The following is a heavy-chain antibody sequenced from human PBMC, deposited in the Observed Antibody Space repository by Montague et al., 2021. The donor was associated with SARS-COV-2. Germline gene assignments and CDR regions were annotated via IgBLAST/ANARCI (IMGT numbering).Heavy chain of an antibody. V-gene: IGHV6-1*01. Sequence: CAISGDSVAGNRAAWNGNRYYLSRGPERLGRTYYRSKWYNDYAVSVKSRITINPDTSKNQFSLQLNSVTAEDTAVYYCARELRRIIMIVDIRGFDYWGQGTLVTVSS. CDR2: TYYRSKWYN. J-gene: IGHJ4*02. CDR1: GDSVAGNRAA. D-gene: IGHD3-22*01. CDR3: ARELRRIIMIVDIRGFDY.